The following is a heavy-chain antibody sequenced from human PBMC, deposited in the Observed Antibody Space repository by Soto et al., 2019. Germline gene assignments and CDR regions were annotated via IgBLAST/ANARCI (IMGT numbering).Heavy chain of an antibody. CDR3: ARVRSVYYYGMDV. J-gene: IGHJ6*02. V-gene: IGHV1-3*01. D-gene: IGHD3-3*01. Sequence: ASVKVSCKASGYTFTNYAMHWVRQAPGQGLEWMGWIDAGNGNTKYSQKFQGRVTITRDTSANRAHMELSSLRSEDTAVYYCARVRSVYYYGMDVWAQGTTVIVSS. CDR1: GYTFTNYA. CDR2: IDAGNGNT.